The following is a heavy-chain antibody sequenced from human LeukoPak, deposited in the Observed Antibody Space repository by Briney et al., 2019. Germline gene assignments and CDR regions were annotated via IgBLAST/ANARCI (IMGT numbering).Heavy chain of an antibody. D-gene: IGHD1-26*01. Sequence: GGSLRLSCAVAGFTFSDYSMGWVRQAPGKRLEYVSAIISIGGNIHYANSMKGRFTISRDNSKNSLYLQMGRLRTEDMAVYHCARVKARATISDLCYYYRDIRGKRTTLTLSS. J-gene: IGHJ6*03. V-gene: IGHV3-64*01. CDR2: IISIGGNI. CDR3: ARVKARATISDLCYYYRDI. CDR1: GFTFSDYS.